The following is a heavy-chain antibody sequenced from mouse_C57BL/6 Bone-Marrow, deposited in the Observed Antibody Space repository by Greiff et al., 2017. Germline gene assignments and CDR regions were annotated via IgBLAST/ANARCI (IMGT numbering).Heavy chain of an antibody. J-gene: IGHJ1*03. CDR1: GFTFSDYG. CDR3: ARQDYGNYNWYFDV. Sequence: EVHLVESGGGLVQPGGSLKLSCAASGFTFSDYGMAWVRQAPRKGPEWVAFISNLAYSIYYADTVTGRFTLSRENAKNTLYLEMSSRRSDDTAMYYCARQDYGNYNWYFDVWGTGTTVTVSS. D-gene: IGHD2-1*01. CDR2: ISNLAYSI. V-gene: IGHV5-15*01.